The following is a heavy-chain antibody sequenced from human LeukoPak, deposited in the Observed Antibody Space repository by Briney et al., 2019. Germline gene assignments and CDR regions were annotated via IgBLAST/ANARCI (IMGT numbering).Heavy chain of an antibody. CDR3: AREGGGSHRDY. CDR1: GFTFSSYS. J-gene: IGHJ4*02. V-gene: IGHV3-48*04. Sequence: GGSLRLSCAASGFTFSSYSMNWVRQAPGKGLEWISYISSSATTMYYTGSVKGRFTISRDNAKNSLYLQMNSLRAEDTAVYYCAREGGGSHRDYWGQGTLVIVSS. CDR2: ISSSATTM. D-gene: IGHD3-16*01.